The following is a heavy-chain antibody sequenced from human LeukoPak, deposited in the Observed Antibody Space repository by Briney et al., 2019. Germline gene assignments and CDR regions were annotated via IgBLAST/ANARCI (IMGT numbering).Heavy chain of an antibody. D-gene: IGHD3-22*01. CDR2: IIPIFGTA. J-gene: IGHJ4*02. CDR3: ARDYDTRESSHY. V-gene: IGHV1-69*01. Sequence: GSSVKVSCKASGGTFSSYAISWVRQAPGQGHEWMGGIIPIFGTANYAQKFQGRVTITADESTSTAYMELSSLRSEDTAVYYCARDYDTRESSHYWGQGTLVTVSS. CDR1: GGTFSSYA.